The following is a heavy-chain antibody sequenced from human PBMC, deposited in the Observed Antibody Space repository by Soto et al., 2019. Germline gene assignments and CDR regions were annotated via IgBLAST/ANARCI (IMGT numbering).Heavy chain of an antibody. CDR3: ARVIYYDILTGYYPLYYYYGMDV. D-gene: IGHD3-9*01. Sequence: GASMKVSCKASGYTFTSYAMNWVRPGPGQRLEWMGWINAGNGNTKYSQKFQGRVTITRDTSTSTVYMELSSLRSEDTAVYYCARVIYYDILTGYYPLYYYYGMDVWGQGTTVTV. CDR1: GYTFTSYA. V-gene: IGHV1-3*01. J-gene: IGHJ6*02. CDR2: INAGNGNT.